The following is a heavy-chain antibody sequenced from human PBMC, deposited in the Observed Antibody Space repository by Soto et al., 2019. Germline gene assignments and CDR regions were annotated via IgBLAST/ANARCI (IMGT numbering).Heavy chain of an antibody. Sequence: GASVKVSCKASGYTFTSYGISWVRQAPGQGLEWMGWISAYNGNTNYAQKLQGRVTMTTDTSTSTAYMELRSLRSDDTAVYYCARDLYCSSTSCHYSYYYYGMDVWGQGTTVPVSS. CDR1: GYTFTSYG. CDR2: ISAYNGNT. CDR3: ARDLYCSSTSCHYSYYYYGMDV. J-gene: IGHJ6*02. V-gene: IGHV1-18*01. D-gene: IGHD2-2*01.